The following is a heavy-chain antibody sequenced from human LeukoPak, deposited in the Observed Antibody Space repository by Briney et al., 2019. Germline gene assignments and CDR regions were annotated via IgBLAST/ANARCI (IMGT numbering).Heavy chain of an antibody. CDR3: ARQKRGYYDILTGYFDY. D-gene: IGHD3-9*01. CDR1: GYTFTGYY. Sequence: ASVTVSCTASGYTFTGYYMHWVRQAPGQGLEWMGWINPNSGGTNYAQKFQGRVTMTRDTSISTAYMELSRLRSDDTAVYYCARQKRGYYDILTGYFDYWGQGTLVTVSP. CDR2: INPNSGGT. J-gene: IGHJ4*02. V-gene: IGHV1-2*02.